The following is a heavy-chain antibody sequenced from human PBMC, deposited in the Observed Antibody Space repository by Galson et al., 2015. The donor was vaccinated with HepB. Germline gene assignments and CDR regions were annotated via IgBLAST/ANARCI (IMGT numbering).Heavy chain of an antibody. Sequence: SLRLSCAASGFTFSSYDMHWVRHVAGKGLEWVSGIGIAGDTYYSGSVKGRFTISRENAKNSLYLQMNSLRAGDTAVYYCAREPYDLGGMDVWGQGTTVTVS. CDR3: AREPYDLGGMDV. CDR2: IGIAGDT. V-gene: IGHV3-13*01. J-gene: IGHJ6*02. CDR1: GFTFSSYD. D-gene: IGHD3-3*01.